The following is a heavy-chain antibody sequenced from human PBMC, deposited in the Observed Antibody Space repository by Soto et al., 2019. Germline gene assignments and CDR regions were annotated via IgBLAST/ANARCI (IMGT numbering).Heavy chain of an antibody. CDR2: IYYNGKT. D-gene: IGHD3-3*01. J-gene: IGHJ4*02. CDR3: ASFLPESRRYFDS. CDR1: GGSISSGGYY. Sequence: SETLSLTCTVSGGSISSGGYYWSWIRQFPGKGLEWIGYIYYNGKTYYNPSLQSRLTISEDTSKSQFSLRLTSMTAADTAVYYCASFLPESRRYFDSRGKGILVTVSS. V-gene: IGHV4-30-4*01.